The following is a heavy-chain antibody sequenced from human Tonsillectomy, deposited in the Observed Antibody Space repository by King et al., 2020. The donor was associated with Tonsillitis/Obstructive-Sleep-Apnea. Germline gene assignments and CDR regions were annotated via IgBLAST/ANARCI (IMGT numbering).Heavy chain of an antibody. CDR3: AREGRSQTYYDFWSGSPDAFDI. CDR1: AFTFTSYA. V-gene: IGHV7-4-1*02. CDR2: INTHTGNP. D-gene: IGHD3-3*01. Sequence: HVQLVESGSELKKPGASVKVSCRASAFTFTSYAMNWVRQAPGQGLEWMGWINTHTGNPTYAQGFAGRFVFSLDISVSTAYLQINSLKAEDTAVYYCAREGRSQTYYDFWSGSPDAFDIWGQGTMVTVSS. J-gene: IGHJ3*02.